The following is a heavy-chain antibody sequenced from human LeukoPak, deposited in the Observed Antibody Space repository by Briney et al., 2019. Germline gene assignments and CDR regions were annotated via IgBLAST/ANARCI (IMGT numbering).Heavy chain of an antibody. J-gene: IGHJ4*02. CDR1: GGSISSYY. V-gene: IGHV4-59*01. CDR2: IYYSGST. D-gene: IGHD2-2*01. Sequence: SETLSLTCTVSGGSISSYYWSWIRQPPGKGLEWIGYIYYSGSTNYNPSLKSRVTISVDTSKNQFSLKLSSVTAADTAVYYCARDRGYCSSTSCYNFDYWGQGTLVTVSS. CDR3: ARDRGYCSSTSCYNFDY.